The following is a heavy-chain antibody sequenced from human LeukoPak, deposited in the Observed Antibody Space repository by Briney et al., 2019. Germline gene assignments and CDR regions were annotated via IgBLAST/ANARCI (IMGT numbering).Heavy chain of an antibody. D-gene: IGHD1-26*01. CDR1: GDSFSSNNAA. CDR3: VRGAWELLSHYWYFDL. V-gene: IGHV6-1*01. CDR2: TYYRSKLYT. J-gene: IGHJ2*01. Sequence: SQTLSLNCAVSGDSFSSNNAAWDWIRQSPSRGLEWLGRTYYRSKLYTEYAVSVKIRITINPDTSKNQFSLQLNSVTPEDTAVYYCVRGAWELLSHYWYFDLWGRGTLVTVSS.